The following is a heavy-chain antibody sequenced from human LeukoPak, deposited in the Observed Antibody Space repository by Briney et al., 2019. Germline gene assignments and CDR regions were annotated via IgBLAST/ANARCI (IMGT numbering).Heavy chain of an antibody. J-gene: IGHJ4*02. CDR1: GFTFSSYE. Sequence: GGSLRLSCAAPGFTFSSYEMNWVRQAPGKGLEWVSVIYSGGTTYYADSVKGRFSISRDNSKNTLDLQMNSLRAEDTAVYYCARYDYGRSGFDYWGQGTLVTVSS. V-gene: IGHV3-66*01. CDR2: IYSGGTT. CDR3: ARYDYGRSGFDY. D-gene: IGHD5-12*01.